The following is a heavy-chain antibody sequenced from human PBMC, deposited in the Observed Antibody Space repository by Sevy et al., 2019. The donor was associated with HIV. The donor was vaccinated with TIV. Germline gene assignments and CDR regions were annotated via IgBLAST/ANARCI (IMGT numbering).Heavy chain of an antibody. V-gene: IGHV3-30-3*01. CDR3: ARTEGDGYNPYYYYGMDV. Sequence: GGSLRLSCAASGFTFSSYAMHWVRQAPGKGLEWVAVISYDGSNKYYADSVKGRFTISRDNSKNTRYRQRNSLRAEDTAVYYCARTEGDGYNPYYYYGMDVWGQGTTVTVSS. J-gene: IGHJ6*02. CDR1: GFTFSSYA. CDR2: ISYDGSNK. D-gene: IGHD5-12*01.